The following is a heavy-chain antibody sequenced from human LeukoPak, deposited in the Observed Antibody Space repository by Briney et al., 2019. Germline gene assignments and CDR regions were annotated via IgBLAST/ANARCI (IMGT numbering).Heavy chain of an antibody. Sequence: SGPTLVNPTQTLTLTCTFSGFSLSTSGMCVSWIRQPPGKALEWLARIDWDDDKYYSTSLKTRLTISKDTSKNQVVLTMTNMDPVDTATYYCARQNYGDYDRYYYYMDVWGKGTTVTVSS. J-gene: IGHJ6*03. D-gene: IGHD4-17*01. V-gene: IGHV2-70*11. CDR1: GFSLSTSGMC. CDR3: ARQNYGDYDRYYYYMDV. CDR2: IDWDDDK.